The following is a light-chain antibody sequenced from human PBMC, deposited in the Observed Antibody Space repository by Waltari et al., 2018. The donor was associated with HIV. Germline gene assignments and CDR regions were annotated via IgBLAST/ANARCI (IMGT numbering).Light chain of an antibody. CDR1: NLGNTY. Sequence: SYELAQPPSVSVSSGQTASLSCSGNNLGNTYISWSQQRSGQSPLLVLYQDTKRPSGFPERFSGSNSGNTATLTINETQPLDEAEYSCQTWDSGTIVFGGGTKLSVL. J-gene: IGLJ3*02. CDR2: QDT. V-gene: IGLV3-1*01. CDR3: QTWDSGTIV.